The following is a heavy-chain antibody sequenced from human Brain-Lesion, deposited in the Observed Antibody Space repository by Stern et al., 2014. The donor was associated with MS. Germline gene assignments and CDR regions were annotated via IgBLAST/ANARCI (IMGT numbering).Heavy chain of an antibody. V-gene: IGHV4-39*01. J-gene: IGHJ4*02. CDR3: AKLWLGELPESPFDS. D-gene: IGHD3-10*01. CDR2: IYYRGST. CDR1: GGSITRSSYY. Sequence: VQLVESGPGLVKPSETLSLACTVSGGSITRSSYYWGWIRQPPGKGLEWIGSIYYRGSTYYNPSLKSRVTISWDTPKTHFSLKLISVTAADTAVYFCAKLWLGELPESPFDSWGQGTLVTVSS.